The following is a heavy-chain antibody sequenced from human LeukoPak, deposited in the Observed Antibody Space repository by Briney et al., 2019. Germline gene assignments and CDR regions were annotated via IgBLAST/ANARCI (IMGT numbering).Heavy chain of an antibody. CDR1: GFTFSTYT. Sequence: GGCLRLSCAASGFTFSTYTMNWVRQAPGKGLEWVSSITISSRYIYYADSVKGRFTISRDNAKNSLFLHMNSLRAEDTAVYYCAREDASGSYYRSLDYWGQGTLVTVSS. CDR2: ITISSRYI. J-gene: IGHJ4*02. CDR3: AREDASGSYYRSLDY. D-gene: IGHD3-10*01. V-gene: IGHV3-21*01.